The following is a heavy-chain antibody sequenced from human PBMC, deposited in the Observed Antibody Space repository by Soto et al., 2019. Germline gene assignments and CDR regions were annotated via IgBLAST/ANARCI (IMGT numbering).Heavy chain of an antibody. CDR3: ARDGGYCSGGSCQGPGFWFDP. CDR1: GGSISSYY. Sequence: SETLSLTCTVSGGSISSYYWSWIRQPPGKGLEWVGYIYYSGSTNYNPSLKSRVTISVDTSKNQFSLKLSSVTAADTAVYYCARDGGYCSGGSCQGPGFWFDPWGQGTLVTVSS. CDR2: IYYSGST. J-gene: IGHJ5*02. V-gene: IGHV4-59*01. D-gene: IGHD2-15*01.